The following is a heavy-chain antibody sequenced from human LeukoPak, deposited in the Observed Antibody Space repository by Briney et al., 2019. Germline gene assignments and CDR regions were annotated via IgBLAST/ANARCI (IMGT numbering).Heavy chain of an antibody. D-gene: IGHD3-3*01. J-gene: IGHJ6*03. CDR1: GYSFTSYW. V-gene: IGHV5-51*01. CDR2: IYPGDSDT. Sequence: GESLKISCKGSGYSFTSYWIGWVRQMPGKDLEWMGIIYPGDSDTRYSPSFQGQVTISADKSISTAYLQWSSLKASDTAMYYCARHGAIFGVVILDYYYMDVWGKGTTVTVSS. CDR3: ARHGAIFGVVILDYYYMDV.